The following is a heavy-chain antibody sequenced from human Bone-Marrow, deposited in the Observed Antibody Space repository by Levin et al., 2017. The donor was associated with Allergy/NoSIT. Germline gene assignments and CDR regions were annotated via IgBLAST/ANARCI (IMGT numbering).Heavy chain of an antibody. Sequence: PGGSLRLSCAASGFTFSSYSMNWVRQAPGKGLEWVSSISSSSSYIYYADSVKGRFTISRDNAKNSLYLQMNSLRAEDTAVYYCARGDITMVLPGYYYYGMDVWGQGTTVTVSS. J-gene: IGHJ6*02. CDR3: ARGDITMVLPGYYYYGMDV. V-gene: IGHV3-21*01. D-gene: IGHD3-10*01. CDR2: ISSSSSYI. CDR1: GFTFSSYS.